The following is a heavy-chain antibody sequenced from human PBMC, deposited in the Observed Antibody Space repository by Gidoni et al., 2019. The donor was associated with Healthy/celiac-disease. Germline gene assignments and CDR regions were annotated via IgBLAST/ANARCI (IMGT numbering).Heavy chain of an antibody. CDR1: GLPFSRYA. D-gene: IGHD3-22*01. CDR3: AKDSSGYYLRGWFDP. V-gene: IGHV3-23*01. Sequence: EVQLLESGGGLVQPGGSLRLSCAASGLPFSRYAMSWVRQAPGKGMEWVSAISGSGGSTYYADSVKGRFTISRDNSKNTLYLQMNSLRAEDTAVYYCAKDSSGYYLRGWFDPWGQGTLVTVSS. J-gene: IGHJ5*02. CDR2: ISGSGGST.